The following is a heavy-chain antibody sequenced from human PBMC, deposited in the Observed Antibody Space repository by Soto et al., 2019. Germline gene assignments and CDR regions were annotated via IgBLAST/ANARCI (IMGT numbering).Heavy chain of an antibody. D-gene: IGHD6-13*01. J-gene: IGHJ4*02. Sequence: QLQLQESGPGLVKPSETLSLTCTVSGGSISSSSYYWGWIRQPPGKGLEWIGSIYYSGSTYYNPSLKDRVTISVDTSKKPFSLKVGSVAGAGPAVYYCAGRRSSPSQAGFGYWGPGTLVPV. CDR1: GGSISSSSYY. CDR3: AGRRSSPSQAGFGY. V-gene: IGHV4-39*01. CDR2: IYYSGST.